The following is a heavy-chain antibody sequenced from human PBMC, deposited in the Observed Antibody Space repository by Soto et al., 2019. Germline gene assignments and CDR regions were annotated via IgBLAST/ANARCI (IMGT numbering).Heavy chain of an antibody. CDR2: IYSGGST. Sequence: GGSLRLSCAASGFTVSSNYMSWVRQAPGKGLEWVSVIYSGGSTYYADSVKGRFTISRHNSKNTLYLQMNSLRAEDTAVYYCARNGGVYEGVNRFDPWGQGTLVTVSS. CDR1: GFTVSSNY. J-gene: IGHJ5*02. D-gene: IGHD3-3*01. CDR3: ARNGGVYEGVNRFDP. V-gene: IGHV3-53*04.